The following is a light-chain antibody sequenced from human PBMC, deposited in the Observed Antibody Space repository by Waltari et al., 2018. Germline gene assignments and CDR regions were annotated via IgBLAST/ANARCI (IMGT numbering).Light chain of an antibody. V-gene: IGKV1-5*03. J-gene: IGKJ1*01. Sequence: DIQMTQSPSTLAASVGDRVTITCRASQTIGGWLAWYQQKPGKAPKLLIYKASIFESGVPSRFTGSASGTEFTLTISSLQTDDFATYYCQQYHRYSAFGQGTKVEIK. CDR3: QQYHRYSA. CDR2: KAS. CDR1: QTIGGW.